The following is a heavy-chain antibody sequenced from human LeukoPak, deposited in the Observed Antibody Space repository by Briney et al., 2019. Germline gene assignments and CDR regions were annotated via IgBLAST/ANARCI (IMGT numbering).Heavy chain of an antibody. V-gene: IGHV4-39*07. CDR1: GGSISSSSYY. Sequence: PSETLSLTCTVSGGSISSSSYYWGWIRQPPGKGLEWIGSIYYSGSTYYNPSLESRVTISVDTSKNQFSLRLTSVTAADTAVYFCARATPWLLPGYWGQGTLVTVSS. J-gene: IGHJ4*02. D-gene: IGHD3-22*01. CDR2: IYYSGST. CDR3: ARATPWLLPGY.